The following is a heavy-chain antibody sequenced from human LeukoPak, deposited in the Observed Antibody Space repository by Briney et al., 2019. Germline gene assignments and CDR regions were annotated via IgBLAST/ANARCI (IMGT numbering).Heavy chain of an antibody. CDR1: GYTFTGYY. V-gene: IGHV1-2*02. Sequence: GASVKVSCKASGYTFTGYYMHWVRQAPGQGLEWMGWINPNSGGTNYAQKFQGRVTMTRDTSISTAYMELSRLRSDDTAVYYCARGRMDILTGYYDAFDIWGQGTMVTVSS. J-gene: IGHJ3*02. CDR2: INPNSGGT. CDR3: ARGRMDILTGYYDAFDI. D-gene: IGHD3-9*01.